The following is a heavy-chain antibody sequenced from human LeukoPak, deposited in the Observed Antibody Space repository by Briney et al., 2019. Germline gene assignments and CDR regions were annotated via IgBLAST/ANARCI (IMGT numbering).Heavy chain of an antibody. D-gene: IGHD3-22*01. CDR3: ARSRDYYDSSGYYSTSAYNWFDP. Sequence: GGSPRLSCAASGFTFSDYYMSWIRQAPGKGLEWVSYISSSGSTIYYADSVKGRFTISRDNAKNSLYLQMNSLRAEDTAVYYCARSRDYYDSSGYYSTSAYNWFDPWGQGTLVTVSS. J-gene: IGHJ5*02. V-gene: IGHV3-11*01. CDR2: ISSSGSTI. CDR1: GFTFSDYY.